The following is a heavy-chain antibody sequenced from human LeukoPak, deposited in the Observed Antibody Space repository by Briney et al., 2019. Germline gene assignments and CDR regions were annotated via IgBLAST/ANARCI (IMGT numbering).Heavy chain of an antibody. D-gene: IGHD6-19*01. J-gene: IGHJ3*02. CDR2: ISSSSSTI. Sequence: GGSLRLSCAASGFTFTTYFMTWVRQAPGKGLEWVSYISSSSSTIYYADSVKGRFTISRDNAKNSLYLQMNSLRAEDTAVYYCARDRGWVAVAGHDAFDIWGQGTMVTVSS. V-gene: IGHV3-48*01. CDR3: ARDRGWVAVAGHDAFDI. CDR1: GFTFTTYF.